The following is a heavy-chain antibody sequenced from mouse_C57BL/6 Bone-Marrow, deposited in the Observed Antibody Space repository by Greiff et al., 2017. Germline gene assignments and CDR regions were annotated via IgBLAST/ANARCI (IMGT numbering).Heavy chain of an antibody. CDR1: GYAFSSSW. V-gene: IGHV1-82*01. D-gene: IGHD2-12*01. J-gene: IGHJ2*01. Sequence: VQLQQSGPELVKPGASVKISCKASGYAFSSSWMTWVRQRPGKGLEWIGRIYPGDGATYYNGTFKGKATLTADKSSSTAYMQLSSLASEDSVVYFCARGSYGGYWGQGTTVTVSS. CDR3: ARGSYGGY. CDR2: IYPGDGAT.